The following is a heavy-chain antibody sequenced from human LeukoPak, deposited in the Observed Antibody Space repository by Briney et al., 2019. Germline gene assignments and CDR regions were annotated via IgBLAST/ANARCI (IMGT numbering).Heavy chain of an antibody. J-gene: IGHJ4*02. CDR1: GYTFTSYG. D-gene: IGHD3-22*01. CDR2: ISAYNGNT. V-gene: IGHV1-18*01. CDR3: ARGFPRYYYDSSGYYYFDY. Sequence: ASVKVSCKASGYTFTSYGISWVRQAPGQGLEWMGWISAYNGNTNCAQKLQGRVTMTTDTSTSTAYMELRSLRSDDTAVYYCARGFPRYYYDSSGYYYFDYWGQGTLVTVSS.